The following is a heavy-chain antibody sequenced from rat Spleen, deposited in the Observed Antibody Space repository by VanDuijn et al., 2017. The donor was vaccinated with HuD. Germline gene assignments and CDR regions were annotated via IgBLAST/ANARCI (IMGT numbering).Heavy chain of an antibody. CDR2: ISYDDRST. V-gene: IGHV5-31*01. CDR3: ARAGYLRDWYFDF. CDR1: GFTFNNYW. D-gene: IGHD2-2*01. J-gene: IGHJ1*01. Sequence: EVQLVESGGGLVQPGRSLKLSCVASGFTFNNYWMTWIRQAPGKGLEWVATISYDDRSTYYRDSVKGRFTISRDNTKNTLYLQMDNLRSKDTATYYCARAGYLRDWYFDFWGPGTMVTVSS.